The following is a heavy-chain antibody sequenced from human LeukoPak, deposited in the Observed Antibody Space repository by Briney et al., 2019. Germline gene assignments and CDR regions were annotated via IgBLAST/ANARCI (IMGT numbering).Heavy chain of an antibody. D-gene: IGHD3-22*01. CDR3: ARDRDPGYYDTNGYRRVNAFDI. V-gene: IGHV3-21*01. Sequence: GGSLRLSCSASGFTFSSYNMNWVRQAPGKGLEWVSSISDGSTHIYYADSVKGRFTISRDNAKNSLFLQMNSLRAEDTAVYYCARDRDPGYYDTNGYRRVNAFDIWGQGTMVTVSS. J-gene: IGHJ3*02. CDR1: GFTFSSYN. CDR2: ISDGSTHI.